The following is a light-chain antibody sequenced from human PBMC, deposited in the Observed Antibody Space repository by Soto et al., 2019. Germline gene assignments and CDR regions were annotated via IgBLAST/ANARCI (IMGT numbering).Light chain of an antibody. CDR3: QQLHDYPIT. CDR1: QGIDSS. J-gene: IGKJ5*01. CDR2: AAS. V-gene: IGKV1-9*01. Sequence: ILLTQSPSSLSASVGDRLTITCRASQGIDSSFAWYQEKPGKXPKXXIYAASSLQSGVPSRFSGSGSGTDFTITISSLQPEDFATYDCQQLHDYPITFGQGTRLEIK.